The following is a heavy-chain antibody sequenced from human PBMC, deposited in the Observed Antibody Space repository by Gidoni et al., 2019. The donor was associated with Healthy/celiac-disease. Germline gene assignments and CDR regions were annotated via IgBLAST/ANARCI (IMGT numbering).Heavy chain of an antibody. D-gene: IGHD2-15*01. CDR3: ARSSVIVVVVAATLRLGEVNAFDI. Sequence: QVQLVQSGAAVTKPGDYVKGSCKASGYTFTGYYMHWVRPAPGKGLEGTGWITPSIGGTSYAQKLQGSVTMTRDTSISTAYMVLSRLRSDDTAVYYCARSSVIVVVVAATLRLGEVNAFDIWGQGTMVTVSS. CDR1: GYTFTGYY. CDR2: ITPSIGGT. J-gene: IGHJ3*02. V-gene: IGHV1-2*02.